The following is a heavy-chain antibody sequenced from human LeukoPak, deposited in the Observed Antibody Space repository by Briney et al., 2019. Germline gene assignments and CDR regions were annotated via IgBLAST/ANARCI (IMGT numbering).Heavy chain of an antibody. J-gene: IGHJ4*02. D-gene: IGHD2-21*02. CDR3: VRHLDFLYGDYYPVSDY. V-gene: IGHV5-10-1*01. CDR2: IDPRDSYT. CDR1: GYTFTNYW. Sequence: GESLKISCKGSGYTFTNYWISWVRQMSGKGLEWMGRIDPRDSYTNYSPSFQGRVTISADKSISTAYLQWGSLRASDTAMYYCVRHLDFLYGDYYPVSDYWGQGTLVTVSS.